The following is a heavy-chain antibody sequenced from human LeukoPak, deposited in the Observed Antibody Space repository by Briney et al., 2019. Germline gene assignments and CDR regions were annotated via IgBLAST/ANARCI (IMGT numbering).Heavy chain of an antibody. CDR3: ARGRDYYDSSGYYETPFDY. Sequence: ASVKVSCKASGYTFTGYYMHWVRQAPGQGLEWMGWINPNSGGTNYAQKFQGRVTMTRDTSISTAYMELSRLRSDDTAVYYCARGRDYYDSSGYYETPFDYWGQGTLVTVSS. CDR1: GYTFTGYY. D-gene: IGHD3-22*01. V-gene: IGHV1-2*02. CDR2: INPNSGGT. J-gene: IGHJ4*02.